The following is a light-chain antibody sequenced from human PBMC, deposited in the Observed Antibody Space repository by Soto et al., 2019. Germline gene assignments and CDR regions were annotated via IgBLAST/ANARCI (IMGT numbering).Light chain of an antibody. V-gene: IGKV3-15*01. CDR2: DVS. CDR1: QSVSSSY. J-gene: IGKJ5*01. CDR3: QQYNNWPPT. Sequence: DIVMTQSPDSLAVSLGERATLSCRASQSVSSSYLAWYQQKPGQAPRLLIYDVSTRATGVPARFSGSGSGTEFTLTISSPQSEDFAVYYCQQYNNWPPTFGQGTRREI.